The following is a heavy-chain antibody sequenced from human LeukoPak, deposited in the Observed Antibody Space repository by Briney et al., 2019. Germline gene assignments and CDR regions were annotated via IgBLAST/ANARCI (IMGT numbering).Heavy chain of an antibody. CDR3: ARQALTIFGVVTSNWFDP. J-gene: IGHJ5*02. V-gene: IGHV4-39*01. Sequence: SETLSLTCTVSGGSISTSTYYWGWIRQPPGKGLEWIGNIYYSGSTYYNPSLKSRITMSVDTSKNQFSLKLSSVTAADPAVYYCARQALTIFGVVTSNWFDPWGQGTLVTVSS. CDR1: GGSISTSTYY. D-gene: IGHD3-3*01. CDR2: IYYSGST.